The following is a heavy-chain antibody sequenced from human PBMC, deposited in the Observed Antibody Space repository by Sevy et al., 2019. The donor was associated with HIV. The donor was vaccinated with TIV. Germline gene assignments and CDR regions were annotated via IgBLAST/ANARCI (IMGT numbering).Heavy chain of an antibody. CDR3: AREGCTKPHDY. CDR2: LSFGCGKI. V-gene: IGHV3-23*01. CDR1: GFDFSIYS. Sequence: GGSLRLSCAASGFDFSIYSMSWVRQAPGKGLEWVSTLSFGCGKINYADSVKGRFTISRDNSKRSVYLQMDNMRVEYTAVYYSAREGCTKPHDYWGQGTLVTVSS. D-gene: IGHD2-8*01. J-gene: IGHJ4*02.